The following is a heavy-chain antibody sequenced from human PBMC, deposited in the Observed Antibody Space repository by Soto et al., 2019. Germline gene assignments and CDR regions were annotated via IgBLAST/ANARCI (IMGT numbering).Heavy chain of an antibody. D-gene: IGHD2-2*03. J-gene: IGHJ5*02. V-gene: IGHV1-69*02. CDR3: ARGDVDIVVVPAFLDP. Sequence: EASVKVSCKASGGTFSSYTISWVREAPGQGLEWMGRIIPILGIANYAQKFQGRVTITADKSTSTAYMELSSLRSEDTAVYYCARGDVDIVVVPAFLDPWGQGTLVTVSS. CDR2: IIPILGIA. CDR1: GGTFSSYT.